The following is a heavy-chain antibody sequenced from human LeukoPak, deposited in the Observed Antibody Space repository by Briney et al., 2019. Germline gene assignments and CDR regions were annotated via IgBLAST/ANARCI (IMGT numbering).Heavy chain of an antibody. CDR2: ISYDGSNK. Sequence: PGGSLRLPCAASGFTFSSYGMHWVRQAPGKGLEWVAVISYDGSNKYYADSVKGRFTISRDNSKNTLYLQMNSLRAEDTAVYYCAKDRPPECSSTSCFAEYFQHWGQGTLVTVSS. CDR3: AKDRPPECSSTSCFAEYFQH. J-gene: IGHJ1*01. D-gene: IGHD2-2*01. V-gene: IGHV3-30*18. CDR1: GFTFSSYG.